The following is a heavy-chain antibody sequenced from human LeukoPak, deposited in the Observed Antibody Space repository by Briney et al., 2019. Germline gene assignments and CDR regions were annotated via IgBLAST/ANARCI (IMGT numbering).Heavy chain of an antibody. D-gene: IGHD3-10*01. CDR2: IIPIFGTA. Sequence: SVKVSCKASGCTFSSYAIHWVRQAPGQGLEWMGGIIPIFGTANYAQKFQGRVTITADESTRTAYMELSSLRSEDTAVYYCAPYGSGSRDYWGQGTLVTVSS. V-gene: IGHV1-69*01. CDR3: APYGSGSRDY. CDR1: GCTFSSYA. J-gene: IGHJ4*02.